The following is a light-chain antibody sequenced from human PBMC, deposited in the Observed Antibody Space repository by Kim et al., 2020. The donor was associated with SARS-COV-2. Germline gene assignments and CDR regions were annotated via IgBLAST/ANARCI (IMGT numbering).Light chain of an antibody. CDR1: QSISSY. Sequence: DIEMTQSPSSLPASVGHRVTITCRASQSISSYLNWYQQKPGKAPKLLIYAASSLQSGVPARFSGSGSGTDFTLTISRLQPEDFATYYCQQSNSTPYTFGQGTKLEI. J-gene: IGKJ2*01. V-gene: IGKV1-39*01. CDR2: AAS. CDR3: QQSNSTPYT.